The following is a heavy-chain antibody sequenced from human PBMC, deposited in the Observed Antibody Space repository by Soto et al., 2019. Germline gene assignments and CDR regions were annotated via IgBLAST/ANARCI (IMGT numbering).Heavy chain of an antibody. CDR3: EPAYGGRSLY. V-gene: IGHV2-5*02. CDR1: GFSLTTDRVG. J-gene: IGHJ4*02. Sequence: QITLKESGPTLVKPTQTLTLTCTFSGFSLTTDRVGVGWIRQPPGEALEWLAVIYWDDSKTYRPSLESRLTITKDTSKTPVALTMTHMASLDTAPYYCEPAYGGRSLYWGQGTLVTVSS. CDR2: IYWDDSK. D-gene: IGHD1-26*01.